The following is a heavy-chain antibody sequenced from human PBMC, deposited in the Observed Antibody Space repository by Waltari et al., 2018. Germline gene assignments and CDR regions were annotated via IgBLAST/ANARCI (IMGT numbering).Heavy chain of an antibody. V-gene: IGHV1-8*01. J-gene: IGHJ4*02. CDR3: ARAIRDQLLPDY. CDR2: RNPNSFNT. Sequence: QVQLVQSGAEVKKPGASVKVSCKTSGYTFTSFDVSWVRQATGQGLEWMGWRNPNSFNTGFAQEVRGRVTLTTDTSTSTAYMDLSNLRSEDTAIYYCARAIRDQLLPDYWGQGTLVTVSS. D-gene: IGHD2-2*01. CDR1: GYTFTSFD.